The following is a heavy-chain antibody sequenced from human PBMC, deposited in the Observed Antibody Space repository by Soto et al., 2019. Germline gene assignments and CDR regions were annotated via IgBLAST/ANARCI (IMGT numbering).Heavy chain of an antibody. CDR1: GFTFSSAW. V-gene: IGHV3-15*07. CDR2: IKSKTDGGTT. D-gene: IGHD3-3*01. J-gene: IGHJ4*02. Sequence: EVQLVESGGGLVKPGGSLRLSCAASGFTFSSAWMSWVRQAPGKGLEWVGRIKSKTDGGTTDYAAPVKGRFTLSRDDSENTLYLQMNSLKTEDTAVYYCTAGIRSGYYPNWGQGTLVTVSS. CDR3: TAGIRSGYYPN.